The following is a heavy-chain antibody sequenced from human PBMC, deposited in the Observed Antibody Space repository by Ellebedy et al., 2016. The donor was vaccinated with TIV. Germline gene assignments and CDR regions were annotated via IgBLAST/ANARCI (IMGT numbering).Heavy chain of an antibody. CDR2: IHTGGDT. CDR3: AGETFNDVDLIIWGVLDT. V-gene: IGHV3-66*01. Sequence: GGSLRLSCAASGLIVRSTYMSWVRQAPGKGLEWISVIHTGGDTNYADSVKGRFTMSRDTSKNTVHLKINSVRVEDTAVYYCAGETFNDVDLIIWGVLDTWGQGTMVTVSS. D-gene: IGHD1-1*01. J-gene: IGHJ3*02. CDR1: GLIVRSTY.